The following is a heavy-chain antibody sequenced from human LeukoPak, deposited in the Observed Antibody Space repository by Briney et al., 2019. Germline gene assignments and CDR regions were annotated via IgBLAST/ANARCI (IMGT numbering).Heavy chain of an antibody. V-gene: IGHV1-2*02. CDR1: GYTFTGYY. J-gene: IGHJ4*02. CDR3: ARGQSDSSGYYIDY. CDR2: INPNSGGT. D-gene: IGHD3-22*01. Sequence: ASVKVSCKASGYTFTGYYMHWVRQAPGQGLEWMGWINPNSGGTNYAQKFQGRVTMTRDTSISTAYMELSRLRSDDTAVYYCARGQSDSSGYYIDYWGQGTLVTVSS.